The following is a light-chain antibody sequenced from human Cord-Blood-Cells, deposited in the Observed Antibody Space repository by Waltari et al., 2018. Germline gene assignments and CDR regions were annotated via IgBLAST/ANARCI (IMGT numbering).Light chain of an antibody. J-gene: IGKJ2*01. V-gene: IGKV1-5*01. CDR3: QQYNSYSP. CDR2: DAS. CDR1: QSISSW. Sequence: DIQLTQSPSTLSASVGDRVTITCRASQSISSWLAWYQQKPGKAPKLVIYDASSLESGVPSRFSSSGSGTGFTHTISSLHPDDFATYDCQQYNSYSPFGQGTKLEIK.